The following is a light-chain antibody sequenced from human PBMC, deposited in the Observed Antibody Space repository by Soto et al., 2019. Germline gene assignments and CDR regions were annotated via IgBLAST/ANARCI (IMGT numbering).Light chain of an antibody. Sequence: EIVLTQSPATLSLSPGERATLSCRASQSVSSYLAWYQQKPGQAPRLLIYDASNRATGIPARFSGSGSGTDFTLTISSLEPEDFAVYSCQQRSNWPTRITFGQGTRLEIK. V-gene: IGKV3-11*01. CDR2: DAS. CDR3: QQRSNWPTRIT. CDR1: QSVSSY. J-gene: IGKJ5*01.